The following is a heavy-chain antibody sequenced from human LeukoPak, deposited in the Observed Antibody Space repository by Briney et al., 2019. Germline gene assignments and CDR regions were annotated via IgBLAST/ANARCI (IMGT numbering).Heavy chain of an antibody. CDR3: ARPFWSGYYNDAFDI. Sequence: GESLKISVRGFGYGFSTSGIGWGGQIPGKALEWMGIIYPGDSDTRYSPSFQGQVTISADKSISTAYLQWSSLKASDTAMYYCARPFWSGYYNDAFDIWGQGTMVTVSS. V-gene: IGHV5-51*01. CDR1: GYGFSTSG. CDR2: IYPGDSDT. J-gene: IGHJ3*02. D-gene: IGHD3-3*01.